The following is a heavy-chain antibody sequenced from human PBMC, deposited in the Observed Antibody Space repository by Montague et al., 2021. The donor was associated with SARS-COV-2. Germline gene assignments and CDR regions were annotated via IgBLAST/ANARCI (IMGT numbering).Heavy chain of an antibody. V-gene: IGHV4-59*01. J-gene: IGHJ4*02. CDR3: ARGRRITFGGVIGWFSTFDY. CDR1: GGSISSYY. CDR2: IYYSGST. D-gene: IGHD3-16*02. Sequence: SETLSLTCTVSGGSISSYYWSWIRQPPGKGLEWIGYIYYSGSTXXXPSXXXRVTISADTSKNQFSLKLSSVTAADTAVYYCARGRRITFGGVIGWFSTFDYWGQGTLVTVSS.